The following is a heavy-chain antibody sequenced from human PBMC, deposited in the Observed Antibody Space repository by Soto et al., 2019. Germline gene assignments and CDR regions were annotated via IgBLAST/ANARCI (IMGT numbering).Heavy chain of an antibody. V-gene: IGHV2-5*01. CDR3: AHSRDAGAFDI. J-gene: IGHJ3*02. CDR2: IYWNDDK. Sequence: SGPTLVNPTQTLTLTCTFSGFSLSTSAVGVGWIRQPPGKALEWLALIYWNDDKRYSPSLQTRLAITKDSFEDQVVLTVTNMDTLDTAPYSCAHSRDAGAFDIWGQVTMVAVSS. CDR1: GFSLSTSAVG. D-gene: IGHD2-2*01.